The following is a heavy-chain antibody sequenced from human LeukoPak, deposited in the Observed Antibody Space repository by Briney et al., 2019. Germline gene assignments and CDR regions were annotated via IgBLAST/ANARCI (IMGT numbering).Heavy chain of an antibody. CDR3: ARDRTEGYDFWSGYINSWHYYYYMDV. Sequence: GGSLRLSCAASGFTFSSYWMSWVRQAPGKGLEWVANIKQDGSEKYYVDSVKGRFTISRDNAKNSLYLQMNSLRAEDTAVYYCARDRTEGYDFWSGYINSWHYYYYMDVWGKGTTVTVSS. V-gene: IGHV3-7*01. J-gene: IGHJ6*03. CDR1: GFTFSSYW. D-gene: IGHD3-3*01. CDR2: IKQDGSEK.